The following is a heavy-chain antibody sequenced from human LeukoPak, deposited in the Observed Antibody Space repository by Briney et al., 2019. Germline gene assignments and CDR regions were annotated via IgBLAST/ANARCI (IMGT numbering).Heavy chain of an antibody. Sequence: PGGSLRLSCADSGFTFSSYAMHWVRQAPGKGLEWVAVISYDGSNKYYADSVKGRFTISRDNSKNTLYLQMNSLRAEDTAVYYCARANLLQGPALYYYDSSGYLDYWGQGTLVTVSS. CDR3: ARANLLQGPALYYYDSSGYLDY. D-gene: IGHD3-22*01. CDR2: ISYDGSNK. CDR1: GFTFSSYA. V-gene: IGHV3-30-3*01. J-gene: IGHJ4*02.